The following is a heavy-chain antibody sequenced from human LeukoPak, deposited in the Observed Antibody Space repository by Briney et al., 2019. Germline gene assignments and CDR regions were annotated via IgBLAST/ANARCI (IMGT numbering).Heavy chain of an antibody. J-gene: IGHJ4*02. CDR2: ISYSGST. Sequence: SETLSLTCSVSGDSISSSSYNWGWIRQPPGKGLEWIGSISYSGSTKYNPSLKSRITISVDTSKNHFSLKLNSVTAADTAIYYCARQRTVVTPEFFDYWGQGTLVIVSS. CDR3: ARQRTVVTPEFFDY. D-gene: IGHD4-23*01. CDR1: GDSISSSSYN. V-gene: IGHV4-39*01.